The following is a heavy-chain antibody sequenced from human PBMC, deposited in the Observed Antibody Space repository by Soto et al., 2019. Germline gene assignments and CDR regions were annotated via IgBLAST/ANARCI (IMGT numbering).Heavy chain of an antibody. V-gene: IGHV4-39*07. D-gene: IGHD6-13*01. CDR1: GGSISCGGYS. Sequence: PSETLSLTCTVSGGSISCGGYSWSWIRQHPGKGLEWIGDINYSGSTNYNPSLKSRVTISVDTSKNQFSLKLSSVTTADTAVYYCASIAAAGMWFDPWGQGTLVTVSS. CDR2: INYSGST. CDR3: ASIAAAGMWFDP. J-gene: IGHJ5*02.